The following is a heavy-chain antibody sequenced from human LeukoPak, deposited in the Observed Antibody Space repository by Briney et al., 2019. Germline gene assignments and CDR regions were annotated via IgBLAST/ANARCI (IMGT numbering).Heavy chain of an antibody. Sequence: GGSLRLSCAASGFTFSSYAMHWVRQAPGKGLEWVAVISYDGSNKYYADSVKGRFAISRDNSKNTLYLQMNSLRAEDTAVYYCAREVVVAGKIFDYWGQGTLVIVSS. J-gene: IGHJ4*02. CDR3: AREVVVAGKIFDY. V-gene: IGHV3-30*09. D-gene: IGHD2-15*01. CDR1: GFTFSSYA. CDR2: ISYDGSNK.